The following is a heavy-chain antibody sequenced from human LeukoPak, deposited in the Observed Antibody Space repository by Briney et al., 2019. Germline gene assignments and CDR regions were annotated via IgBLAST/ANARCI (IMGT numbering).Heavy chain of an antibody. V-gene: IGHV1-3*01. CDR1: GYTCTSYA. Sequence: ASVKVSCKASGYTCTSYAMHWVRQAAGQRLEWMGWINAGNGNTKYSQKFQGRVTITRDTSASTAYMELSSLRSEDTAVYYCAREACSSTSCYLAPWGQGTLVTVSS. J-gene: IGHJ5*02. CDR2: INAGNGNT. D-gene: IGHD2-2*01. CDR3: AREACSSTSCYLAP.